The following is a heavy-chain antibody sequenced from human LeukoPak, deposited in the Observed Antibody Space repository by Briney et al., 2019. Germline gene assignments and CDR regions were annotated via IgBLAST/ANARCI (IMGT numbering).Heavy chain of an antibody. CDR2: IIPIFGTA. CDR3: ARGETELLWFGP. J-gene: IGHJ5*02. D-gene: IGHD3-10*01. V-gene: IGHV1-69*06. Sequence: SVKVSCKASGYTFTDYYMHWVRQAPGQGLEWMGGIIPIFGTANYAQKFQGRVTITADKSTSTAYMELSSLRSEDTAVYYCARGETELLWFGPWGQGTLVTVSS. CDR1: GYTFTDYY.